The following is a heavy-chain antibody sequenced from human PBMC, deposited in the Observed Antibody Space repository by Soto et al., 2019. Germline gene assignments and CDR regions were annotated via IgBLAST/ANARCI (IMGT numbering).Heavy chain of an antibody. V-gene: IGHV3-30*18. CDR3: AKGFLYYYDSSGYYYDY. CDR1: GFTFSSYG. CDR2: ISYDGSNK. D-gene: IGHD3-22*01. J-gene: IGHJ4*02. Sequence: GGSLRLSCAASGFTFSSYGMHWVRQAPGKGLEWVAVISYDGSNKYYADSVKGRFTISRDNSKNTLYLQMNSLRAEDTAVYYCAKGFLYYYDSSGYYYDYWAQGTLVTGSS.